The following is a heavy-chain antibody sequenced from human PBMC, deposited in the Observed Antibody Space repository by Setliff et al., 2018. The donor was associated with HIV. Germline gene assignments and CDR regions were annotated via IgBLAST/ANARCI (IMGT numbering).Heavy chain of an antibody. V-gene: IGHV4-34*01. CDR3: ASTTYYYDSSGYNSWPLFDY. CDR1: GGSFSGYY. J-gene: IGHJ4*02. Sequence: SETLSLTCAVYGGSFSGYYWSWIRQPPGKGLEWIGEINHSGSTNYNPSLKSRVTISVDTSKNQFSLKLSSVTAADTAVYYCASTTYYYDSSGYNSWPLFDYWGQGTLVTVSS. CDR2: INHSGST. D-gene: IGHD3-22*01.